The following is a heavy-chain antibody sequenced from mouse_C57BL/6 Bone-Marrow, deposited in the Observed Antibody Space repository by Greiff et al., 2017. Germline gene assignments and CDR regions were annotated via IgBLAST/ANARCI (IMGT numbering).Heavy chain of an antibody. D-gene: IGHD1-1*01. CDR2: IYPGDGDT. Sequence: QLKESGPELVKPGASVKISCKASGYAFSSSWMNWVKQRPGKGLEWIGRIYPGDGDTNYNGKFKGKATLTADKSSSTAYMQLSSLTSEDSAVYFCARGFITTVVAFDYWGQGTTLTVSS. CDR3: ARGFITTVVAFDY. V-gene: IGHV1-82*01. CDR1: GYAFSSSW. J-gene: IGHJ2*01.